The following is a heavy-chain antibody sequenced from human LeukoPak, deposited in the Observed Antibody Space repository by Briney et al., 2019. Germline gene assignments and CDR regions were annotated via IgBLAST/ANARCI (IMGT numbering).Heavy chain of an antibody. D-gene: IGHD2-2*01. CDR3: GRGGGIVVVPAVYWFDP. CDR1: GYTFTSYD. CDR2: MNPNSGNT. Sequence: GASVKVSCKASGYTFTSYDINWVRQATGQGLEWMGWMNPNSGNTGYAQKFQGRVTITRNTSISTAYMELSSLRSEDTAVYYWGRGGGIVVVPAVYWFDPWGQGALVTVSS. V-gene: IGHV1-8*03. J-gene: IGHJ5*02.